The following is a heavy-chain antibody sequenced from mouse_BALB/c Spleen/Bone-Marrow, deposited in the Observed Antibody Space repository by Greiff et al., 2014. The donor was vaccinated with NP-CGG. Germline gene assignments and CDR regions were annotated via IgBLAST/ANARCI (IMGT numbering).Heavy chain of an antibody. J-gene: IGHJ4*01. V-gene: IGHV5-6-5*01. Sequence: DVQLQESGGGLVKPGESLKFSCAASGITVSSYTMSWVRQTPEKRLEWVASITGGGTTYYPDSVKGRFTISRDNARNILYLQVSSLRSEDTATYYCARHYGYVDAMDYWGQGTSVTVSS. CDR3: ARHYGYVDAMDY. CDR1: GITVSSYT. D-gene: IGHD1-2*01. CDR2: ITGGGTT.